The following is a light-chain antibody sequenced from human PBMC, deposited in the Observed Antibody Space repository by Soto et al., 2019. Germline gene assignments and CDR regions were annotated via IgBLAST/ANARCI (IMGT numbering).Light chain of an antibody. Sequence: EIVLTQSPGTLSLSPGERATLSCRASQSVSSSYLAWYQQKPGQAPRLLIYAASSRATGIPDRFSGSGSGTDFTLTISRLEPEDFALYYCQQYGSSLPLTFGGGTTVEIK. CDR3: QQYGSSLPLT. V-gene: IGKV3-20*01. CDR1: QSVSSSY. J-gene: IGKJ4*01. CDR2: AAS.